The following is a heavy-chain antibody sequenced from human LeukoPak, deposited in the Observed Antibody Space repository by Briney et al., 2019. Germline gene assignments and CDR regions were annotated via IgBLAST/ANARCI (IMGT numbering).Heavy chain of an antibody. J-gene: IGHJ4*02. CDR2: ISGSGGST. CDR3: AKCPVTTADYFDY. CDR1: GFMFSGYW. Sequence: GGSLRLSCAASGFMFSGYWMSWVRQAPGKGLEWVSAISGSGGSTYYADSVKGRFTISRDNSKNTLYLQMNSLRAEDTAVYYCAKCPVTTADYFDYWGQGTLVTVSS. D-gene: IGHD4-17*01. V-gene: IGHV3-23*01.